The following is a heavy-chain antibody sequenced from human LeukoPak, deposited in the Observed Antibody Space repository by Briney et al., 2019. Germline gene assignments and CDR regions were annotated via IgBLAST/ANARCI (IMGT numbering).Heavy chain of an antibody. J-gene: IGHJ4*02. CDR2: INPNNGST. V-gene: IGHV1-2*06. Sequence: ASVKVSCKASGYTFTSYDMHWVRQAPGQGLEWMGRINPNNGSTNYAQKFQGRVTMTRDTSTSTAYMELSRLRSDDTAVYYCARGGYSSSWYYFDYWGQGTLVTVSS. CDR1: GYTFTSYD. CDR3: ARGGYSSSWYYFDY. D-gene: IGHD6-13*01.